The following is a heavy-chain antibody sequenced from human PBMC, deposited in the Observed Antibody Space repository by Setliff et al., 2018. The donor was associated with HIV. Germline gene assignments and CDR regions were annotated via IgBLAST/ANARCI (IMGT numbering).Heavy chain of an antibody. V-gene: IGHV4-34*01. CDR1: GGSFSGNY. Sequence: QTLSLTCAVYGGSFSGNYWSWIRQTPGKGLEWIAEINHSGNTNYNPSLKSRVTISVVASKSHFSLKMTSVTAADTAVYYCARGALSLTMTKLLSFFDCWGQGTQVTVSS. D-gene: IGHD3-22*01. CDR2: INHSGNT. J-gene: IGHJ4*02. CDR3: ARGALSLTMTKLLSFFDC.